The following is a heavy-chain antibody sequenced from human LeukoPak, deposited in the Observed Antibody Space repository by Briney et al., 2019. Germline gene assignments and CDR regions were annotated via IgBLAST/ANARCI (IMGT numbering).Heavy chain of an antibody. D-gene: IGHD3-22*01. CDR3: AVYYSSGPIAY. Sequence: PGGSLRLSCAASGLAFSYYWMSWVRQAPGKGLEWVANVKEDGSEKHYVDSVKGRFTVSRDNVKNSLYLQMNSLRAEDTAVYHCAVYYSSGPIAYWGQGTLVTVSS. CDR2: VKEDGSEK. J-gene: IGHJ4*02. CDR1: GLAFSYYW. V-gene: IGHV3-7*01.